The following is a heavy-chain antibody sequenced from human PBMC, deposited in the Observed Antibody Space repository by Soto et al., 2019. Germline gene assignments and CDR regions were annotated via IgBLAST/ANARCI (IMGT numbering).Heavy chain of an antibody. V-gene: IGHV3-15*07. J-gene: IGHJ5*02. Sequence: GGSLRLSCAASGFTFSNAWMNWVRQAPGKGLEWVGRIKSKTDGGSTNYAAPGKGSFTISRDDSKNTLYLQMNSLKTEDTAVYYCTSVGYCTNGVCCGSFDPWGQGTLVTVSS. CDR1: GFTFSNAW. CDR3: TSVGYCTNGVCCGSFDP. CDR2: IKSKTDGGST. D-gene: IGHD2-8*01.